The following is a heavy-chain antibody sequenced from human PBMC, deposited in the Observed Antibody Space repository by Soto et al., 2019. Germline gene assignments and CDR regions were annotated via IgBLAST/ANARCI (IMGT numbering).Heavy chain of an antibody. D-gene: IGHD5-12*01. CDR1: GYSISSGYY. CDR2: IYHSGST. Sequence: SETLSLTCAVSGYSISSGYYWGWIRQPPGKWLEWIGSIYHSGSTYYNPSLKSRVTISVDTSKNQFSLKLSSVTAADTAVYYCARAGDGSRGWLRLTRGNWFDPWGQGTLVTVSS. J-gene: IGHJ5*02. CDR3: ARAGDGSRGWLRLTRGNWFDP. V-gene: IGHV4-38-2*01.